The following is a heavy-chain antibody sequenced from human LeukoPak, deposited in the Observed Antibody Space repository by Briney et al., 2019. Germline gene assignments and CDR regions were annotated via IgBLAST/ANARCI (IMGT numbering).Heavy chain of an antibody. CDR3: ARASWVKYYYYMDV. Sequence: ASVKVSCKASGYTFTGYYMHWVRQAPGQGLEWTGWINPNSGGTNYAQKFQGRVTMTRDTSISTAYMELSRLRSDDTAVYYCARASWVKYYYYMDVWGKGTTVTISS. CDR2: INPNSGGT. J-gene: IGHJ6*03. D-gene: IGHD4-23*01. CDR1: GYTFTGYY. V-gene: IGHV1-2*02.